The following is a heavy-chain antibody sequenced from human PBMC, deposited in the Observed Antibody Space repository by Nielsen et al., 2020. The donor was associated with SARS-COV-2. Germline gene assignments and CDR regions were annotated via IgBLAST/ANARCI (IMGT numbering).Heavy chain of an antibody. J-gene: IGHJ4*02. V-gene: IGHV3-23*01. CDR2: ISGSGGST. D-gene: IGHD2-8*01. CDR1: GFTFSSYA. CDR3: AKIVGTDCTNGVCYPPDY. Sequence: GESLKISCAASGFTFSSYAMSWVRQAPGKGLEWVSAISGSGGSTYYADSVKGRFTISRDNSENTLYLQMNSLRAEDTAVYYCAKIVGTDCTNGVCYPPDYWGQGTLVTVSS.